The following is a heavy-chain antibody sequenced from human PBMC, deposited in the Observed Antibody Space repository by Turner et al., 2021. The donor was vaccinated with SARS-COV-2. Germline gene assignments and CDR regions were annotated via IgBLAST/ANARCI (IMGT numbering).Heavy chain of an antibody. Sequence: QLQLQESGPGLVKPSETLSHTCTVSDGSISSNIYYWSWIRQSPGKGLEWIGSIYYSGDTFYNPSLKSRVTISMETSKNQFSLRLTSVTAADTAVYYCATREYSSGHFDYWGQGTLVTVSS. CDR2: IYYSGDT. D-gene: IGHD5-18*01. V-gene: IGHV4-39*01. J-gene: IGHJ4*02. CDR3: ATREYSSGHFDY. CDR1: DGSISSNIYY.